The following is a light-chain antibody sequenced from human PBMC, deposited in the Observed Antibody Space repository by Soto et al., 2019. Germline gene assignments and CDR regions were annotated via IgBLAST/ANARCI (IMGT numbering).Light chain of an antibody. Sequence: ELVMTQSPVTLSVSPGARAPLSCRASQSVRRDLAWYQQKPGQPPRLLMYGASTRATGIPARFSGSGSGTELTLTISSLQSEDFEVYYCQQYNNWPITFGQGTRLEIK. CDR3: QQYNNWPIT. V-gene: IGKV3-15*01. CDR2: GAS. CDR1: QSVRRD. J-gene: IGKJ5*01.